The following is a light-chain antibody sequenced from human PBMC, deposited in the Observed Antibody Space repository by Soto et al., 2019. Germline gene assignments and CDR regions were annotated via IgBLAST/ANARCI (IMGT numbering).Light chain of an antibody. J-gene: IGLJ3*02. V-gene: IGLV2-23*01. CDR3: CSYAGTSSRL. Sequence: QSALTQPASVSGSPGQSITISCLGTTRDVGSYTLVSWYQQHPGKAPKIIIYEGNKRPSGVSNRFSGSKSGNTASLTISGLQAEDEAEYYCCSYAGTSSRLFGGGTQLTVL. CDR2: EGN. CDR1: TRDVGSYTL.